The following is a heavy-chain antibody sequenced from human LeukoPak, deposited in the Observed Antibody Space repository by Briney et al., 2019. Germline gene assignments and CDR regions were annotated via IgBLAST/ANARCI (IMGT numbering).Heavy chain of an antibody. J-gene: IGHJ6*02. CDR3: ARVLLWFGELFYYGMDV. Sequence: GGSLRLSCAASGFTFSSYWMNWARQAPGKGLEWVAVISYDGSNKYYADSVKGRFTISRDNSKNTLYLQMNSLRAEDTAVYYCARVLLWFGELFYYGMDVWGQGTTVTVSS. CDR1: GFTFSSYW. CDR2: ISYDGSNK. D-gene: IGHD3-10*01. V-gene: IGHV3-30-3*01.